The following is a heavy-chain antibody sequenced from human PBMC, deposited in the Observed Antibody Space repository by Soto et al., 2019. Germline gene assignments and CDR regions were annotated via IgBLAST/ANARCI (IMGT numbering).Heavy chain of an antibody. CDR2: INPFSGST. CDR1: GYTFTNYY. Sequence: QVQLVQSGAEVKMPGASVKVSCRASGYTFTNYYMHWVRQAPGQGLDWMGIINPFSGSTTYAQKFQVRVTMTRATSTSTGFMELSSLTYEDTAVYYCARRSFTVGDPIFDHWGQGGLVTVSS. J-gene: IGHJ4*02. V-gene: IGHV1-46*03. CDR3: ARRSFTVGDPIFDH. D-gene: IGHD1-26*01.